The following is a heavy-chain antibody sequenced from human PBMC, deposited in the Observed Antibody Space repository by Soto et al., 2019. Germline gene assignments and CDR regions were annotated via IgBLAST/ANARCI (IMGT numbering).Heavy chain of an antibody. Sequence: EVKLLESGGGLAQPGGSLRLSCVGSGFTFDSYAISWVRQAPGERLQWIAAISRSADRTDYAHSVRGRFTISRDNAKKSVHLQMASLRVEDTGVYFCAKDTVGGYSFWSGYYSDGLDVWGQGTLVTVS. J-gene: IGHJ3*01. CDR3: AKDTVGGYSFWSGYYSDGLDV. D-gene: IGHD3-3*01. CDR2: ISRSADRT. V-gene: IGHV3-23*01. CDR1: GFTFDSYA.